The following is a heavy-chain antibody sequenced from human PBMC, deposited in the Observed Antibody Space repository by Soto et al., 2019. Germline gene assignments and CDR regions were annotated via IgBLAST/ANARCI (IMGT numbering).Heavy chain of an antibody. V-gene: IGHV3-74*01. D-gene: IGHD3-10*01. J-gene: IGHJ4*02. CDR3: ARTNYHFDF. CDR2: INSDGSST. Sequence: PGGYLRLSCAASGFTFSGYRMHWVRQAPGKGLVWVSRINSDGSSTDYADSVRGRFTISRDNAKNTLHLQMDSLRAEDTAVYYCARTNYHFDFWGQVTPVSGS. CDR1: GFTFSGYR.